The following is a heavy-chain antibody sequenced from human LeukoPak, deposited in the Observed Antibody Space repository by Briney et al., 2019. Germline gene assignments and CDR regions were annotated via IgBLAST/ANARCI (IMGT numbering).Heavy chain of an antibody. D-gene: IGHD6-13*01. CDR3: ASGRQKLAHYGMDV. Sequence: SETLSLTCTVSGGSISSSSYYWGWIRQPPGKGLEWIGYIYYSGSTNYNPSLKSRVTISVDTSKNQFSLKLSSVTAADTAVYYCASGRQKLAHYGMDVWGQGTTVTVSS. CDR2: IYYSGST. V-gene: IGHV4-61*05. CDR1: GGSISSSSYY. J-gene: IGHJ6*02.